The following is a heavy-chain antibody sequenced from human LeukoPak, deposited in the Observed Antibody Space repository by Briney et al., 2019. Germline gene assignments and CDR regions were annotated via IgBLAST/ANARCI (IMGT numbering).Heavy chain of an antibody. CDR1: GFTFSSYA. CDR2: ISGSGGST. D-gene: IGHD6-19*01. V-gene: IGHV3-23*01. CDR3: AKSPLYSSGWFYFDN. J-gene: IGHJ4*02. Sequence: PGGSLRLSCAASGFTFSSYAMSWVRQAPGKGLEWVSAISGSGGSTYYADTGKGRFTISRDNSKNTLYLQMNSLRAEHTAVYYCAKSPLYSSGWFYFDNWGQGTLVTVSS.